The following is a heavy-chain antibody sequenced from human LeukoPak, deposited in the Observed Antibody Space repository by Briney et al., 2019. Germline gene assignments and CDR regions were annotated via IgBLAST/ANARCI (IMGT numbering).Heavy chain of an antibody. CDR1: GGSISSYY. Sequence: PSETLSLTCTVSGGSISSYYWSWIRQPPGKGLEWIGYIYYSGSTDYNPSLKSRVTISVDTSKNQFSLKLSSVTAADTAVYYCARLRNYSGYAPLVDWGQGTLVTVSS. V-gene: IGHV4-59*08. D-gene: IGHD5-12*01. J-gene: IGHJ4*02. CDR2: IYYSGST. CDR3: ARLRNYSGYAPLVD.